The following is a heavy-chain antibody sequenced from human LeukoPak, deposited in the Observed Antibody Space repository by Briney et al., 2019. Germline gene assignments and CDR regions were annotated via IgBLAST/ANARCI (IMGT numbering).Heavy chain of an antibody. CDR3: AKGKVGAYFFDY. D-gene: IGHD1-26*01. Sequence: PGGSLRLSCAASGFSFSSYAMTWVRQAPGKGLEWASAISGSGGSTYYADSVKGRFTISRDNSKNTVYVQMNNLRAEDAAVYYCAKGKVGAYFFDYWGQGTLVTVSS. J-gene: IGHJ4*02. CDR1: GFSFSSYA. CDR2: ISGSGGST. V-gene: IGHV3-23*01.